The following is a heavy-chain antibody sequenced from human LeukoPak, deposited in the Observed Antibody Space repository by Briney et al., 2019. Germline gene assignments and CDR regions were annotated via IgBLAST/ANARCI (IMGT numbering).Heavy chain of an antibody. CDR1: GVSITRVSYY. CDR2: IFANGNT. V-gene: IGHV4-61*02. CDR3: ARGPGSFSKEAFDM. D-gene: IGHD3-10*01. J-gene: IGHJ3*02. Sequence: SQTLSLTCTVSGVSITRVSYYWSWIRQPAGKGLEWIGRIFANGNTNYNPSLKSRVTISVDTSKGQFSLELSSVTAADTAVYFCARGPGSFSKEAFDMWGQGTMVTVSS.